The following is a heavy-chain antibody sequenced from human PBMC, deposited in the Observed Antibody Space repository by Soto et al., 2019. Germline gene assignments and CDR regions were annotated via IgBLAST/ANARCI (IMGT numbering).Heavy chain of an antibody. CDR2: ISYDGSNK. Sequence: QVQLVESGGGVVQPGRSLRLSCAASGFTFSSYAMHWVRQAPGKGLEWVAVISYDGSNKYYADSVKGRFTISRDNSKNTLYLQMNSLRAEDTAVYYCASGYSSIYWYFDLWGRGTLVTVSS. V-gene: IGHV3-30-3*01. J-gene: IGHJ2*01. CDR1: GFTFSSYA. D-gene: IGHD6-13*01. CDR3: ASGYSSIYWYFDL.